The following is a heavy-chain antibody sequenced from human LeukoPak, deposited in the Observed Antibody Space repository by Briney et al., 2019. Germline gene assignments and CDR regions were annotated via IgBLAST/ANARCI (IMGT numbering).Heavy chain of an antibody. D-gene: IGHD3-10*01. CDR2: ISSSGSTI. V-gene: IGHV3-11*01. Sequence: GGSLRLSCAASGFTFSDYYMSWIRQAPGEGLEWVSYISSSGSTIYYADSVKGRFTISRDNAKNSLYLQMNSLRAEDTAVYYCARDNYYGSGSYAFDYWGQGTLVTVSS. CDR1: GFTFSDYY. CDR3: ARDNYYGSGSYAFDY. J-gene: IGHJ4*02.